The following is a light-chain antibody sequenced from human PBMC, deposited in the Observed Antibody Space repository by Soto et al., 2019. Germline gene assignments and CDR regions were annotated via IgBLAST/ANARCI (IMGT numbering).Light chain of an antibody. V-gene: IGLV1-47*01. CDR1: SSNIGSNY. CDR2: RNN. Sequence: QSVLTQPPSASGTPGQRVTISCSGSSSNIGSNYVYWYQQLPGTAPKLLIYRNNQRPSGVPDRFSGSQSGTSASLAISGLRSEDEADYYCAAWEDSRSGVVFGGGTKVTVL. CDR3: AAWEDSRSGVV. J-gene: IGLJ2*01.